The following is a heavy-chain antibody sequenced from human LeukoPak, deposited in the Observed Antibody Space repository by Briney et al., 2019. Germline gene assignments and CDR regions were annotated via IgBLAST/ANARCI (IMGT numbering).Heavy chain of an antibody. CDR2: IYTSGST. CDR1: GGSISSGSYY. D-gene: IGHD3-16*02. CDR3: ARETPYVWGSYLQRFLDY. J-gene: IGHJ4*02. Sequence: PSQTLSLTRTVSGGSISSGSYYWSWIRQPAGKGLEWIGRIYTSGSTNYNPSLKSRVTISVDTSKNQFSLKLSSVTAADTAVYYCARETPYVWGSYLQRFLDYWGQGTLVTVSS. V-gene: IGHV4-61*02.